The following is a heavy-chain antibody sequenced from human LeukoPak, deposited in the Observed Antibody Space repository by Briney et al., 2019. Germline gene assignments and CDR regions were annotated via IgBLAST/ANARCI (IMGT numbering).Heavy chain of an antibody. J-gene: IGHJ3*02. V-gene: IGHV3-30*03. D-gene: IGHD4-17*01. CDR3: ARDQPTVTDAFDI. CDR1: GFTFSSYG. CDR2: ISKDGSNQ. Sequence: PGRSLRLSCAASGFTFSSYGMHWVSQALGKGLEWVAVISKDGSNQYYADSVKGRFTISRDNSKNTLYLQMSSLRGDDTALYYCARDQPTVTDAFDIWGQGTMVTVFS.